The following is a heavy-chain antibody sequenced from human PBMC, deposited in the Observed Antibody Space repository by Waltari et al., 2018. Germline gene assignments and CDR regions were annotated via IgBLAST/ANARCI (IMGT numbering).Heavy chain of an antibody. V-gene: IGHV3-23*01. CDR2: ISGSGNT. J-gene: IGHJ5*02. Sequence: EVRLLESGGGLVQPGGSLRLSCAASGFTFSNYSRSWVRQAPGKGLEWISGISGSGNTYYADSVKGRFTISRDNSKNTLYVQMDSLRAEDTAVYYCAKDHGWLAFSWGQGTLVTVSS. CDR3: AKDHGWLAFS. D-gene: IGHD6-19*01. CDR1: GFTFSNYS.